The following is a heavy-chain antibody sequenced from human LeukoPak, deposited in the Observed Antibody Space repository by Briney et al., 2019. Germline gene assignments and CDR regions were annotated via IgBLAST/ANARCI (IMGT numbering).Heavy chain of an antibody. D-gene: IGHD6-19*01. V-gene: IGHV4-34*01. Sequence: PSETLSLTCAVYGGSFSGYYWSWIRQPTGKGPEWIGEINHSGSTNYNPSLKSRVTISVDTSKNQFSLKLSSVTAADTAVYYCARYYRGGWYYLDYWGQGTLVTVSS. CDR2: INHSGST. J-gene: IGHJ4*02. CDR3: ARYYRGGWYYLDY. CDR1: GGSFSGYY.